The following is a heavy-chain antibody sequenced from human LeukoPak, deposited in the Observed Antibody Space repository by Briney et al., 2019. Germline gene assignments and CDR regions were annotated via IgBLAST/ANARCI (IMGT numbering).Heavy chain of an antibody. Sequence: SETLSLTCTVSGGSISSYYWSWIRQPPGKGLGWIGYIYYSGSTNYNPSLKSRVTISVDTSKNQFSLKLSSVTAADTAVYYCASGYYGSGSYWHFDYWGQGTLVTVSS. J-gene: IGHJ4*02. CDR3: ASGYYGSGSYWHFDY. CDR1: GGSISSYY. CDR2: IYYSGST. V-gene: IGHV4-59*01. D-gene: IGHD3-10*01.